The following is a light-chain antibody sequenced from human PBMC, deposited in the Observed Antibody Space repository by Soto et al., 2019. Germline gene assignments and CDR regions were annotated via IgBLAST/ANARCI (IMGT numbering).Light chain of an antibody. J-gene: IGKJ4*01. V-gene: IGKV3-20*01. CDR3: QQYGSSPLT. CDR1: QRVASNL. CDR2: AAS. Sequence: EIVLTQSPGTLSLSPGERATLSCRASQRVASNLLVWYQQKPGQAPRLLIYAASSRATDIPDRFSGSGSGADFTLTISRLEPEDFAVYYCQQYGSSPLTFGGGTKVDI.